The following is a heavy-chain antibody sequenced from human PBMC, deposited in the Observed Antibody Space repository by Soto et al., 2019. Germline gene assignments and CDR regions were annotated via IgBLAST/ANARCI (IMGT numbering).Heavy chain of an antibody. D-gene: IGHD6-19*01. V-gene: IGHV4-39*02. CDR3: ARENLKRSSSGWYGDYYYGMDV. Sequence: SETLSLTCTVSGGSISSSSYYWGWIRQPPGKGLEWNGSIYYSGSTYYNPSLKSRVTISVDTSKNQFSLKLSSVTAADTAVYYCARENLKRSSSGWYGDYYYGMDVWGQGTTVTVSS. J-gene: IGHJ6*02. CDR2: IYYSGST. CDR1: GGSISSSSYY.